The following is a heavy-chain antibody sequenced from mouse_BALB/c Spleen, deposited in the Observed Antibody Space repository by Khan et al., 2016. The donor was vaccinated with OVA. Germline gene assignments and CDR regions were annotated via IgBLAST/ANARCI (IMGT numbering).Heavy chain of an antibody. Sequence: EVELVESGGGLVKPGGPLKLSCAASGFTFSNYALSWVRQTPEKRLEWVATISSGGDYTYYPDSVTGRFTISRDNAKNTLYLQMSSLRSDDTARYYCARHNYGPFAYWGQGTLVTVSA. J-gene: IGHJ3*01. V-gene: IGHV5-9-3*01. CDR2: ISSGGDYT. CDR3: ARHNYGPFAY. CDR1: GFTFSNYA. D-gene: IGHD1-1*01.